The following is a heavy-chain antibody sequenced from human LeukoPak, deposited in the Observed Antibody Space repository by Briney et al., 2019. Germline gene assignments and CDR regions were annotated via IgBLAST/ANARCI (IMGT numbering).Heavy chain of an antibody. CDR2: IIPIFGTA. J-gene: IGHJ4*02. Sequence: ASVKVSCKASGGTFSSYAISWVRQAPGQGLEWMGGIIPIFGTANYAQKFQGRVTITADESTSTAYMELSSLRSEDTAVYYCARGYSVGSPFDYGGQGTLVTVPS. CDR1: GGTFSSYA. V-gene: IGHV1-69*13. D-gene: IGHD5-18*01. CDR3: ARGYSVGSPFDY.